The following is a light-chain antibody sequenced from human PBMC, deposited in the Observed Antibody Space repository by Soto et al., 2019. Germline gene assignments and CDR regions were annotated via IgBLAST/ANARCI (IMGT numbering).Light chain of an antibody. V-gene: IGLV1-44*01. CDR2: LNN. CDR1: YSNIGSNT. Sequence: QPVLTQPPSASGTPGQRVTISCSGSYSNIGSNTVTWYQQFPGTAPKLLIYLNNQRPSGVPDRFSGSKSDTSASLAISALQPEDEADYFCATWDDSLIGRVFGGGTKLTVL. J-gene: IGLJ3*02. CDR3: ATWDDSLIGRV.